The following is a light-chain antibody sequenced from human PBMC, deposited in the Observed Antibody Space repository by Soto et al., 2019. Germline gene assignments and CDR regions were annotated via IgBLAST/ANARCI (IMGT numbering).Light chain of an antibody. Sequence: DVQMTQSPSTLAASVGDRVTITCRASQSVSSWLAWYQQKPGKAPQILIYRASSLESGVTSRFSGSGSGTEFTLTISSLQPDEFATYYCKQYTSFWTFGQGTKVEVK. CDR3: KQYTSFWT. CDR1: QSVSSW. CDR2: RAS. J-gene: IGKJ1*01. V-gene: IGKV1-5*03.